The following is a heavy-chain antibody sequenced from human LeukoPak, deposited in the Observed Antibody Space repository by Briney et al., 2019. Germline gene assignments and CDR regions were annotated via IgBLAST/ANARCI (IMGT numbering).Heavy chain of an antibody. Sequence: GGALRLSCAASGFTFSSYSMNWVRQAPGKGLEWVSFISSSSSYIYYADSVKGRFTISRDNAKNSLYLQMNSLRAEDTAAYYCATKNYGGYFDSWGQGTLVTVSS. V-gene: IGHV3-21*01. CDR1: GFTFSSYS. CDR2: ISSSSSYI. D-gene: IGHD1-7*01. J-gene: IGHJ4*02. CDR3: ATKNYGGYFDS.